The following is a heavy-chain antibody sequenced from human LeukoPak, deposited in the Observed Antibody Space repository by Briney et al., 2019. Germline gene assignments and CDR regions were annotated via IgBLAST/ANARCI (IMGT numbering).Heavy chain of an antibody. V-gene: IGHV3-21*01. Sequence: PGGSLRLSCAASGFTFSGYSMNWVRQAPGKGLEWVSSISSSTSYIFYADSMKGRFTISRDNAKNSLYLQMNSLRAEDTAVYYCARVWGVGATLGVFDIWGQGTMGTLSS. D-gene: IGHD1-26*01. J-gene: IGHJ3*02. CDR2: ISSSTSYI. CDR3: ARVWGVGATLGVFDI. CDR1: GFTFSGYS.